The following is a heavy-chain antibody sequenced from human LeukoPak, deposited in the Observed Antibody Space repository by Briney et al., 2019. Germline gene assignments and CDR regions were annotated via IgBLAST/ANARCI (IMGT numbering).Heavy chain of an antibody. CDR2: FDPEDGET. J-gene: IGHJ6*03. CDR1: GYTFTSYD. CDR3: ATDGRGSYPYYYYMDV. D-gene: IGHD1-26*01. V-gene: IGHV1-24*01. Sequence: ASVKVSCKASGYTFTSYDINWVRQAPGKGLEGMGGFDPEDGETIYAQKFQGRVTMTEDTSTDTAYMELSSLGSEDTAVYYCATDGRGSYPYYYYMDVWGKGTTVTVSS.